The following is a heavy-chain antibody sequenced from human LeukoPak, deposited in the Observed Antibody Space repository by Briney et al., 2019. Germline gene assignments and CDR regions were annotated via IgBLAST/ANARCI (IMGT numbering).Heavy chain of an antibody. CDR2: INPNSGGT. CDR1: GYTFTGYY. CDR3: AIESAFDI. Sequence: ASVKVSCKASGYTFTGYYMHWVRQAPGQGLEWMGWINPNSGGTNYAQKFQGRVTMTRNTSISTAYMELSSLRSEDTAVYYCAIESAFDIWGQGTMVTVSS. V-gene: IGHV1-2*02. J-gene: IGHJ3*02.